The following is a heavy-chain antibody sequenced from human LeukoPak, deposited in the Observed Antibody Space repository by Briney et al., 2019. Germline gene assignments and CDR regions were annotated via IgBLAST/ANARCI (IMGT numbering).Heavy chain of an antibody. V-gene: IGHV3-33*01. CDR1: GFTFSSYG. J-gene: IGHJ6*02. Sequence: GRSLRLSCAASGFTFSSYGMHWVRQAPGKGLEWVAVIWYDGSNKYYADSVKGRFTISRDNSKNTLYLQMNSLRAEDTAVYYCARDWVLRYFDWLVPGYGMDVWGQGTTVTVSS. CDR2: IWYDGSNK. D-gene: IGHD3-9*01. CDR3: ARDWVLRYFDWLVPGYGMDV.